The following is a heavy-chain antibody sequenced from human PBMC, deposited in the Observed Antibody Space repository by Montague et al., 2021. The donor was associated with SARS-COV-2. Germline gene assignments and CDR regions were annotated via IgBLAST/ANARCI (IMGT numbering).Heavy chain of an antibody. J-gene: IGHJ4*02. CDR1: GFIFSSYS. CDR2: ISGTGAAR. V-gene: IGHV3-30*01. CDR3: VRDGDNGYNDLDY. Sequence: SLRLSCAASGFIFSSYSIHWVRQAAGKGLECVGVISGTGAARHYAPSVEGRFTISRDNSKNTLYLQMNSLRVEDSAMYYCVRDGDNGYNDLDYWGQGTLVTVSS. D-gene: IGHD5-18*01.